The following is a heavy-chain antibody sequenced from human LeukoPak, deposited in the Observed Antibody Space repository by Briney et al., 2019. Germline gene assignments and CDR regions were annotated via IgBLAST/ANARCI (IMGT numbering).Heavy chain of an antibody. D-gene: IGHD3-3*01. J-gene: IGHJ6*03. V-gene: IGHV3-21*01. Sequence: PGGSLRLSCAASGFTFSSYSMNWVRQAPGKGLEWVSSISSTSRYVYYVDSVKGRFTISRDNARNSLYLQMTSLRADDTAVYYCARVPVLRLLEWQVNYMDVWGKGTTVTVSS. CDR1: GFTFSSYS. CDR2: ISSTSRYV. CDR3: ARVPVLRLLEWQVNYMDV.